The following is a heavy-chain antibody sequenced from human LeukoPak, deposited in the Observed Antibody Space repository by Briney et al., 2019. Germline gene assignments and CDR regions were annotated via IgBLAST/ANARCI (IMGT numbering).Heavy chain of an antibody. J-gene: IGHJ5*02. CDR2: IIPIFATA. D-gene: IGHD5-18*01. V-gene: IGHV1-69*13. CDR1: GGTFSSYA. CDR3: ARKHGRGYSYGYEKYNWFDP. Sequence: ASVKVSCKASGGTFSSYAISWVRQAPGQGLEWMGGIIPIFATANYAQNFQGRVTITADESTSTAYMELSSLRSEDTAVYCCARKHGRGYSYGYEKYNWFDPWGQGTLVTVSS.